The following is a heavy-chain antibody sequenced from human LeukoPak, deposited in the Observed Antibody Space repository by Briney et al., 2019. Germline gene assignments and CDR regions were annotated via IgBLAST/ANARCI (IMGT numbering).Heavy chain of an antibody. V-gene: IGHV4-34*01. CDR2: INHSGST. J-gene: IGHJ6*03. Sequence: SETLSLTCSVYGGSFSGYYWSWIRQPPGKGLEWIGEINHSGSTNYNPSLKSRVTISVDTSKNQFSLKLSSVTAADTAVYYCARLSVIVGAALEYYYYYMDVWGQGTTVTVSS. CDR1: GGSFSGYY. D-gene: IGHD1-26*01. CDR3: ARLSVIVGAALEYYYYYMDV.